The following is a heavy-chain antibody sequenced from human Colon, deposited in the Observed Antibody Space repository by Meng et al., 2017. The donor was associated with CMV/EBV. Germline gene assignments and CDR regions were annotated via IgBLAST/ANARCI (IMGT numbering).Heavy chain of an antibody. J-gene: IGHJ4*02. V-gene: IGHV1-18*01. CDR1: VYTFTNFG. CDR2: ISPYNGDT. Sequence: QVQWVQSGAEVKKPGASVKVSCKTSVYTFTNFGISWVRQAPGQGLEWMAYISPYNGDTNYAQRFQGRVALTTDTSTSTVYMELGSLTSDDTAMYYCARELARGGYWGQGTLVTVSS. CDR3: ARELARGGY.